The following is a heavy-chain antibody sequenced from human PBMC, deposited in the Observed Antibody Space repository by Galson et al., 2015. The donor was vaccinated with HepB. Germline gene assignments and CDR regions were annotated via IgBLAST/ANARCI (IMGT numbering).Heavy chain of an antibody. CDR1: GSTFSSYW. CDR2: IKQDGSEK. J-gene: IGHJ4*02. D-gene: IGHD7-27*01. CDR3: ARSGWGALDY. Sequence: SLRLSCAASGSTFSSYWMSWVRQAPGKGLEWVANIKQDGSEKYYVDSVKGRFTISRDNAKNSVYLQMNSLRAEDTAIFYCARSGWGALDYWGQGTLVTVSS. V-gene: IGHV3-7*03.